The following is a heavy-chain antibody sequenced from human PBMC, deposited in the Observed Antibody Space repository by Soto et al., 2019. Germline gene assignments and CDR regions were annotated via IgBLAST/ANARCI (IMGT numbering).Heavy chain of an antibody. Sequence: EVQLVESGGGLVQPGGSLRLSCAASGFTFSNYDMHWVRQTTGKGLEWVSAIDTAGNTYYPDSVKGRFTISRENAKTPLFLQMNSLRAGDTAVYYCARGTGYSSSWYTSWGQGTLVTVSS. J-gene: IGHJ5*02. CDR1: GFTFSNYD. V-gene: IGHV3-13*04. CDR3: ARGTGYSSSWYTS. D-gene: IGHD6-13*01. CDR2: IDTAGNT.